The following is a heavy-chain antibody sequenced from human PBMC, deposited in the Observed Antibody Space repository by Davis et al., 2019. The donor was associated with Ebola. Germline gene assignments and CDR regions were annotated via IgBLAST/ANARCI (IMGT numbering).Heavy chain of an antibody. V-gene: IGHV4-34*01. CDR1: GGSFSGYY. CDR2: INHSGSI. CDR3: ARTSSGWYTLIDP. Sequence: MPSETLSLTCAVYGGSFSGYYWSWIRQPPGKGLEWIGEINHSGSIKFNPSLKSRVTISVDTSKNQFSLKLSSVTAADTAVYYCARTSSGWYTLIDPWGQGTLVTVSS. J-gene: IGHJ5*02. D-gene: IGHD6-19*01.